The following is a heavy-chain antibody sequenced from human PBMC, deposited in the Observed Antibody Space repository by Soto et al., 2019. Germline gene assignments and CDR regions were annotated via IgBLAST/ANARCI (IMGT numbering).Heavy chain of an antibody. CDR1: GFTFSSYW. CDR3: ERYNVVVVPVATGNDYYYGMDV. V-gene: IGHV3-7*03. Sequence: EVQLVESGGGLVQPGGSLRLYCAASGFTFSSYWMSWVRQAPGKGLEWVANIKQDGSEKYYVDSVKGRFTISRDNTKNTVYLQKSRLRNEDTALYYCERYNVVVVPVATGNDYYYGMDVWGQGTTVTVSS. CDR2: IKQDGSEK. D-gene: IGHD2-2*01. J-gene: IGHJ6*02.